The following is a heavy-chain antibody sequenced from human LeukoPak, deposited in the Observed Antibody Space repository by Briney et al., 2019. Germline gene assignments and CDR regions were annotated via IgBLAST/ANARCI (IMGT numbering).Heavy chain of an antibody. CDR2: ITASTAI. D-gene: IGHD5-18*01. CDR1: GFTFNTYT. CDR3: ARDLQLWFDAPFFDY. Sequence: GGSLRLSCAASGFTFNTYTMNWVRQAPGKGLEWVSSITASTAIYSADSVKGRFTISRDNAKNSLYLQMNSLRAEDAAVYYCARDLQLWFDAPFFDYWGQGTLVTVSS. J-gene: IGHJ4*02. V-gene: IGHV3-69-1*01.